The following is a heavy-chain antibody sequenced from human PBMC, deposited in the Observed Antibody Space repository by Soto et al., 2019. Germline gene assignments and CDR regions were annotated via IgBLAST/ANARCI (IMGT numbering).Heavy chain of an antibody. J-gene: IGHJ4*02. Sequence: HPGGSLRLSCAASGFTFSSYAMSWVRQAPGKRLEWVSAISGSGGSTYYADSVKGRFTISRDNSKNTLYLQMNSLRAEDTAVYYCAKDHDLGELSFNLFDYWGQGTLVTVSS. CDR2: ISGSGGST. CDR1: GFTFSSYA. D-gene: IGHD3-16*02. V-gene: IGHV3-23*01. CDR3: AKDHDLGELSFNLFDY.